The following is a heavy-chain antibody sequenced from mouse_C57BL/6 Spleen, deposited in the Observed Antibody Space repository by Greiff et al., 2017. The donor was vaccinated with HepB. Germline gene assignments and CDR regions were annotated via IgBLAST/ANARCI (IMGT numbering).Heavy chain of an antibody. CDR2: IDPSDSET. J-gene: IGHJ4*01. V-gene: IGHV1-52*01. CDR3: ARSDGYDEGYYAMDY. D-gene: IGHD2-2*01. Sequence: VQLQQSGAELVRPGSSVKLSCKASGYTFTSYWMHWVKQRPIQGLEWIGNIDPSDSETHYNQKFKDKATLTVDKSSSTAYMQLSSLTSEDSAVYYCARSDGYDEGYYAMDYWGQGTSVTVSS. CDR1: GYTFTSYW.